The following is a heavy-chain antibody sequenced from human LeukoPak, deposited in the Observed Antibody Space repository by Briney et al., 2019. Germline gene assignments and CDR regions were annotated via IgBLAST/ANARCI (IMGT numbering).Heavy chain of an antibody. CDR3: ARDDIAAAGTGY. J-gene: IGHJ4*02. V-gene: IGHV3-53*01. CDR1: GFTVSSNY. D-gene: IGHD6-13*01. CDR2: IYSGGST. Sequence: GGSLRLSCAASGFTVSSNYMSWVRQAPGKGLEWVSVIYSGGSTYYADSVKGRFTISRDNSKNTPYLQMNSLRAEDTAVYYCARDDIAAAGTGYWGQGTLVTVSS.